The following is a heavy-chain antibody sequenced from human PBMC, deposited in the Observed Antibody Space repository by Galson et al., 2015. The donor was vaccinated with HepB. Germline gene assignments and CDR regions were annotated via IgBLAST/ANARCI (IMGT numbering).Heavy chain of an antibody. CDR1: GFTVSSNY. V-gene: IGHV3-66*01. CDR3: ARDYDGDYPFDY. Sequence: SLRLSCAASGFTVSSNYMSWVRQAPGKGLEWVSVIYSGGSTYYADSVKGRFTISRDNSKNTLYLQMNSLRAEDTAVYYCARDYDGDYPFDYWGQGTLVTVSS. J-gene: IGHJ4*02. D-gene: IGHD4-17*01. CDR2: IYSGGST.